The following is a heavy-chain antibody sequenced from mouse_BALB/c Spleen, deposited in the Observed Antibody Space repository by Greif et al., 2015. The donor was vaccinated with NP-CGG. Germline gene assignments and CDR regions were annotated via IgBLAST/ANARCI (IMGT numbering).Heavy chain of an antibody. D-gene: IGHD2-14*01. CDR3: ARDSVRLSY. J-gene: IGHJ3*01. Sequence: EVKLVESGGGLVKPGGSLKLSCAASGFTFSDYYMYWVRQTPEKRLEWVATISDGGSYTYYPDSVKGRFTISRDNAKNNLYLQMSSLKSEDTAMYYCARDSVRLSYWGQGTLVTVSA. CDR2: ISDGGSYT. V-gene: IGHV5-4*02. CDR1: GFTFSDYY.